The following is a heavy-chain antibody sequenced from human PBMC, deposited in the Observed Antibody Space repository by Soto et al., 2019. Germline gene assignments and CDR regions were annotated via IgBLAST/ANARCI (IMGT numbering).Heavy chain of an antibody. J-gene: IGHJ6*02. CDR2: IIPISDTT. V-gene: IGHV1-69*01. Sequence: QVQLVQSGAEVKKPGSSVKVSCKASGGTFSSYAISWVRQAPGQGLEWMGGIIPISDTTNYAQKFQGRVTSTADESTSTAYTELSSLRSEDTAVYYCARSQGSSTSLEIYYYYYYGMDVWGHGTTVTVSS. D-gene: IGHD2-2*01. CDR3: ARSQGSSTSLEIYYYYYYGMDV. CDR1: GGTFSSYA.